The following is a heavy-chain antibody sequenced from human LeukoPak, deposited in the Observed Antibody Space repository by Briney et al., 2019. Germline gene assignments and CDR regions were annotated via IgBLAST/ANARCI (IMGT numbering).Heavy chain of an antibody. CDR3: ARDLGNTAIVEAAFDI. D-gene: IGHD5-18*01. CDR2: IIPIFGTA. Sequence: ASVEVSCKASGYTFTSYHINWVRQAPGRGLEWMRGIIPIFGTANYAQKFQGRVTITTDESTSTAYMELSSLRSEDTAVYYCARDLGNTAIVEAAFDIWGQGTMVTVSS. CDR1: GYTFTSYH. J-gene: IGHJ3*02. V-gene: IGHV1-69*05.